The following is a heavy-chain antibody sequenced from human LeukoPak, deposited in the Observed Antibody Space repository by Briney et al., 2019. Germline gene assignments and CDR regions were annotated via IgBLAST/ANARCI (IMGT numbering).Heavy chain of an antibody. D-gene: IGHD4-17*01. CDR2: ISYIGTT. CDR1: GDSFSSHY. J-gene: IGHJ3*02. Sequence: KASETLSLTCAVSGDSFSSHYWTWIRQPPGRGLDWIGYISYIGTTNYNPSLKSRVTISIDTSKNQFSLKLSSVTTADTAVYYCARDLVTVTKGFDIWGLGTMVSVSS. V-gene: IGHV4-59*11. CDR3: ARDLVTVTKGFDI.